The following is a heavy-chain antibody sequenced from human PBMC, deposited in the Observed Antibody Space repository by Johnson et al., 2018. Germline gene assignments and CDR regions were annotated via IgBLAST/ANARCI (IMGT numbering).Heavy chain of an antibody. D-gene: IGHD5-24*01. CDR1: GFTFSDYY. CDR3: ARDWEEMATITRYFQH. J-gene: IGHJ1*01. Sequence: VQLQESGGGLVQPGGSLRLSCAASGFTFSDYYMNWIRQAPGKWREWVSSISSNSAYIYYADSVKGRFTISRENAKNSLYLQMNSLRAEDTAVYYCARDWEEMATITRYFQHWGQCTLVTVSS. V-gene: IGHV3-69-1*01. CDR2: ISSNSAYI.